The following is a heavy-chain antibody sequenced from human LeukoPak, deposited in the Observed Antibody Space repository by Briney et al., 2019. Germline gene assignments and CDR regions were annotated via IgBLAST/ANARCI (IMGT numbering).Heavy chain of an antibody. Sequence: SETLSLTCTVSGGSISGHYWTWIRQPPGKGLEWIGQIHYSGRPDYNPSLKSRVTISVDTSKNQLSLKVTSVTGADTAVYYCARFGVDYDMDVWGQGTAVTVSS. CDR3: ARFGVDYDMDV. CDR1: GGSISGHY. CDR2: IHYSGRP. V-gene: IGHV4-59*11. J-gene: IGHJ6*02. D-gene: IGHD3-16*01.